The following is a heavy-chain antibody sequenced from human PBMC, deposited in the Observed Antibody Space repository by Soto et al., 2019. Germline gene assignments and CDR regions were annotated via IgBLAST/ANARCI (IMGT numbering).Heavy chain of an antibody. J-gene: IGHJ4*02. V-gene: IGHV1-69*01. CDR3: ARARFGELLS. CDR1: GGTFSSYA. D-gene: IGHD3-10*01. CDR2: VIPIFGTA. Sequence: QVQLVQSGAEVKKPGSSVHVSCKASGGTFSSYAISWVRQAPGQGREWMGGVIPIFGTANYAQKFQGRVTITADQSTSTAYMELSSLRSEVTGVYYCARARFGELLSWGQGNLVTVSS.